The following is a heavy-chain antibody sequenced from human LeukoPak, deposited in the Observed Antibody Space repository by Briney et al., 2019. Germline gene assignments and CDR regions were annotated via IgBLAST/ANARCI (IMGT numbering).Heavy chain of an antibody. Sequence: PSETLSLTCTVSGGSISSSSYYWGWIRQPPGKGLEWIGSIYYSGSTYYNPSLKSRVTISVDTSKNQFSLKLSSVTAADTAVYYCARHVGEYIAVAGFDYWGQGTLVTVSS. CDR2: IYYSGST. V-gene: IGHV4-39*01. CDR1: GGSISSSSYY. CDR3: ARHVGEYIAVAGFDY. J-gene: IGHJ4*02. D-gene: IGHD6-19*01.